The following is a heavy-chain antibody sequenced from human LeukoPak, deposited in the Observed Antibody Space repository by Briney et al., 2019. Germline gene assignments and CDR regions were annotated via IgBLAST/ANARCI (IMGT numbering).Heavy chain of an antibody. V-gene: IGHV4-34*01. CDR3: ARGRGWIYFDY. CDR2: INHSGTT. Sequence: SETLSLTCGVHGASLSGYYWTWIRQFRGKGLEWIGEINHSGTTDDNPSLKSRVTISVDASKTQFSLKLTSVTAADTAVYYCARGRGWIYFDYWGLGTLVTVSS. J-gene: IGHJ4*02. CDR1: GASLSGYY. D-gene: IGHD6-19*01.